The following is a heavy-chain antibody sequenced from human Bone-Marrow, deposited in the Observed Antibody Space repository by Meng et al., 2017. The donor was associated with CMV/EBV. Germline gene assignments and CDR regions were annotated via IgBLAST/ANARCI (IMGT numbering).Heavy chain of an antibody. V-gene: IGHV1-18*01. Sequence: ASVKVSCKASGYTFTSYGISWMRQAPGQGLEWMGWISAYNGNTNYAQKLQGRVTMTTDTSTSTAYMELRSLRSDDTAVYYCARDSWYDFWSGYYRYYYGMAVWGQGTTVTGSS. CDR3: ARDSWYDFWSGYYRYYYGMAV. J-gene: IGHJ6*01. D-gene: IGHD3-3*01. CDR2: ISAYNGNT. CDR1: GYTFTSYG.